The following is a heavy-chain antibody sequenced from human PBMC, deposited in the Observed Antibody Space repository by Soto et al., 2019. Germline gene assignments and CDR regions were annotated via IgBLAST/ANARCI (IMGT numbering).Heavy chain of an antibody. CDR1: GGTFSSYA. CDR3: VTISGSYFGDDY. V-gene: IGHV1-69*06. J-gene: IGHJ4*02. D-gene: IGHD1-26*01. Sequence: GXSVKGSCEASGGTFSSYAISWVRQAPGQGLEWMGGIIPIFGTANYAQKFQGRVTITADKSTSTAYMELSSLRSEDTAVYYCVTISGSYFGDDYWGQGTLVTVSS. CDR2: IIPIFGTA.